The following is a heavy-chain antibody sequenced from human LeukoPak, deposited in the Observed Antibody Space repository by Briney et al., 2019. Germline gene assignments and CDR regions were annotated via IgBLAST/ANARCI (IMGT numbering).Heavy chain of an antibody. D-gene: IGHD2-21*02. Sequence: GGSLRLSCAASGFTFSNYDMIWVRQTPGRGLEWVSSISATGGDTYYLDSVTGRFTISRDNSKNTLYLQMNSLRAEDTAIYYCTKDPHAVATPRVYWGQGILVTVSS. J-gene: IGHJ4*02. V-gene: IGHV3-23*01. CDR3: TKDPHAVATPRVY. CDR2: ISATGGDT. CDR1: GFTFSNYD.